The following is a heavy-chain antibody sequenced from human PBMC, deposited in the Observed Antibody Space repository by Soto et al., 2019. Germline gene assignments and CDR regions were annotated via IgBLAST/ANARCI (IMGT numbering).Heavy chain of an antibody. CDR3: ARWQGMSSRIQLWLRTAHGMDV. V-gene: IGHV1-69*13. D-gene: IGHD5-18*01. Sequence: GASVKVSCKASGGTFSSYAISWVRQAPGQGLEWMGGIIPIFGTANYAQKFQGRVTITADESTSTAYMELSSLRSEDTAVYYCARWQGMSSRIQLWLRTAHGMDVWGQGTKVTV. CDR2: IIPIFGTA. CDR1: GGTFSSYA. J-gene: IGHJ6*02.